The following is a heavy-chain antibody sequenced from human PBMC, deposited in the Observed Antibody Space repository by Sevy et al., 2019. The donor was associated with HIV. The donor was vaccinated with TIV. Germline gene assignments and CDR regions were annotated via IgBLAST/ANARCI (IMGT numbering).Heavy chain of an antibody. J-gene: IGHJ4*02. V-gene: IGHV3-7*01. D-gene: IGHD6-13*01. Sequence: GGSLRLSCAASGFTLNRYWMSWVRQAPGKGLEWVANIKQDGSGKYYVDSVKGRFTISRDNARNLVYLQMSSLTAEDTALYYCVRAIAADASLWGQGTLVTVSS. CDR1: GFTLNRYW. CDR2: IKQDGSGK. CDR3: VRAIAADASL.